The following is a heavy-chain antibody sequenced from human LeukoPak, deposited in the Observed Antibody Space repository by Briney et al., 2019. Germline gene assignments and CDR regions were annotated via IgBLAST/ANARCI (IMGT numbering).Heavy chain of an antibody. Sequence: SETLSLTCTVSGGPISSYYWSWIRQPAGKGLEWIGRIYTSGSTNYNPSLKSRVTMSVDTSKNQFSLKLSSVTAADTAVYYCARTRYFDWLSSPEDAFDIWGQGTMVTVSS. CDR3: ARTRYFDWLSSPEDAFDI. J-gene: IGHJ3*02. V-gene: IGHV4-4*07. CDR2: IYTSGST. D-gene: IGHD3-9*01. CDR1: GGPISSYY.